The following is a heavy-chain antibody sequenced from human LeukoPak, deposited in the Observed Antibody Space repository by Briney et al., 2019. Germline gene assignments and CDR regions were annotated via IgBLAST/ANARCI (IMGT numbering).Heavy chain of an antibody. Sequence: GGSLRLSCTASGFTFGDYAMSWVRQAPGKGLEWVGFIRSKAYGGTTEYAASVKGRFTISRDDSKSIAYLQMNSLKTEDTAVYYCTRGNDFWSGYYPTFDYWGQGTLVTVSS. CDR3: TRGNDFWSGYYPTFDY. CDR1: GFTFGDYA. J-gene: IGHJ4*02. CDR2: IRSKAYGGTT. D-gene: IGHD3-3*01. V-gene: IGHV3-49*04.